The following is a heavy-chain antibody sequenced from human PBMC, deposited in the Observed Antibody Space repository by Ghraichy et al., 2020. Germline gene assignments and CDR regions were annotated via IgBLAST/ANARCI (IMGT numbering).Heavy chain of an antibody. J-gene: IGHJ3*02. CDR1: GFTFSSYA. Sequence: GESLNISCAASGFTFSSYAMSWVRQAPGKGLEWVSTFSGTGGRTYNADSVKGRFTISRDNSKSTLYLQMNSLRAEDTAIYYCVTVQGYDGVDDAFDIWGQGTLVPISS. CDR3: VTVQGYDGVDDAFDI. V-gene: IGHV3-23*01. D-gene: IGHD2-15*01. CDR2: FSGTGGRT.